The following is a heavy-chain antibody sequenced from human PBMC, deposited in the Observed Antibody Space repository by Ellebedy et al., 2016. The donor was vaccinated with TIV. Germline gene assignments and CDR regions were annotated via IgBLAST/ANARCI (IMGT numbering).Heavy chain of an antibody. J-gene: IGHJ4*02. CDR1: GGSISSYY. Sequence: MPSETLSLTCTVSGGSISSYYWSWIRQPPGKGLEWIGEINHSGSSNSNPSLKSRVTLSLDKSKDQFSLKLSSVTAADTAVYYCARVAYSSSWYLDYWGQGTLVTVSS. D-gene: IGHD6-13*01. CDR3: ARVAYSSSWYLDY. V-gene: IGHV4-34*01. CDR2: INHSGSS.